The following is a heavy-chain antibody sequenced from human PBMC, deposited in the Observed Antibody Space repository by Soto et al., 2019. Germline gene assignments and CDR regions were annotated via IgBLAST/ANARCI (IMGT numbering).Heavy chain of an antibody. D-gene: IGHD2-15*01. V-gene: IGHV3-11*01. CDR2: ISSSGSTV. CDR3: GRDRGRYFEL. J-gene: IGHJ2*01. CDR1: GFTFSDYY. Sequence: QVQLVESGGDLVKPGGSLRLACAASGFTFSDYYMMWIRQAPGKGLEWLSYISSSGSTVHYTDSVKGRFTNSRDNAKNSLYLQMNSLRAEDTAVYYCGRDRGRYFELWGRGTLVTVSS.